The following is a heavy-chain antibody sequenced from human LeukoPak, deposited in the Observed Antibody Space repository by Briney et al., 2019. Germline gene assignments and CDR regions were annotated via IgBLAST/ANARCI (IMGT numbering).Heavy chain of an antibody. D-gene: IGHD1-1*01. J-gene: IGHJ4*02. CDR2: ISAYNGNT. V-gene: IGHV1-18*01. CDR1: GYTFTSYG. Sequence: ASVKVSCKASGYTFTSYGISWVRQAPGQGLEWMGWISAYNGNTNYAQKLQGRVTMTTDTSTSTAYMELRSLRSDDTAVYYCAREFGDPGREKLEPTYFDYWGQGTLVTVSS. CDR3: AREFGDPGREKLEPTYFDY.